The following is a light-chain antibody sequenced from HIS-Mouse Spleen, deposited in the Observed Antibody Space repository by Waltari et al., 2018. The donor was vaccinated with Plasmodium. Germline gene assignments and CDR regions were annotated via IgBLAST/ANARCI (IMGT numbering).Light chain of an antibody. CDR3: YSTDSSGNHRV. Sequence: SYELTQPPSVSVSPGQTARIPCSGDALPKKYAYWYQPKAGQAPVLVIYADSKRPSGILEGFSGSSSGTMATLTISGAQVGDEADYYCYSTDSSGNHRVFGGGTKLTVL. J-gene: IGLJ3*02. V-gene: IGLV3-10*01. CDR2: ADS. CDR1: ALPKKY.